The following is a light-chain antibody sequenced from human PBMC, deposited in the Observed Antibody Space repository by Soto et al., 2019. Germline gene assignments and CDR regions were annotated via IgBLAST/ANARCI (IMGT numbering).Light chain of an antibody. CDR1: QSVSSSY. CDR2: GAS. V-gene: IGKV3-20*01. CDR3: QQYGRSPPFT. J-gene: IGKJ2*01. Sequence: EIVLTQSPGTLSLSPGERATLSCRASQSVSSSYIAWYQQNPGQAPRLLIYGASSRATGIPDRFSGSGSGTDFTITISRLEPEDFAVYFCQQYGRSPPFTFGQGTKVDIK.